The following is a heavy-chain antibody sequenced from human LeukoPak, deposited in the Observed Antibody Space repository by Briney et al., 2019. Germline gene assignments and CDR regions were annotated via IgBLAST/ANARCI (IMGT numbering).Heavy chain of an antibody. CDR1: GFTFFTHP. J-gene: IGHJ4*02. CDR2: ISISGSTM. D-gene: IGHD4-17*01. CDR3: VRDRFDYALDY. V-gene: IGHV3-48*03. Sequence: GGSLRLSCVTSGFTFFTHPMNWVRQAPGKGLEWVSYISISGSTMYYADSVRGRFTISRDNAKNSVFLQMDSLRADDTAVYYCVRDRFDYALDYWGQGALVTVSS.